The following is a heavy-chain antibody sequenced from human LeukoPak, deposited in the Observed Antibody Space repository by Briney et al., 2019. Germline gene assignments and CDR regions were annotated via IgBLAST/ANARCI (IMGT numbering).Heavy chain of an antibody. D-gene: IGHD2-2*01. CDR2: INPSGGST. CDR1: GYTFTSYY. Sequence: ASVKVSCTASGYTFTSYYMHWVRQAPGQGLEWMGIINPSGGSTSYAQKFQGRVTMTRDTSTSTVYMELSSLRSEDTAVYYCARDTKVVPAATDSFDYWGQGTLVTVSS. J-gene: IGHJ4*02. V-gene: IGHV1-46*01. CDR3: ARDTKVVPAATDSFDY.